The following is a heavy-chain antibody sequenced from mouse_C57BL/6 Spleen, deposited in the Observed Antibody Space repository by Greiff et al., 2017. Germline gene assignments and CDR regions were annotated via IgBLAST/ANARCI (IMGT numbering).Heavy chain of an antibody. J-gene: IGHJ2*01. CDR1: GFTFSSYA. CDR3: ARDRTYYSNLYYFDY. V-gene: IGHV5-4*01. Sequence: EVNLVESGGGLVKPGGSLKLSCAASGFTFSSYAMSWVRQTPEKRLEWVATISDGGSYTYYPDNVKGRFTISRDNAKNNLYLQMSHLKSEDTAMYYCARDRTYYSNLYYFDYWGQGTTLTVSS. D-gene: IGHD2-5*01. CDR2: ISDGGSYT.